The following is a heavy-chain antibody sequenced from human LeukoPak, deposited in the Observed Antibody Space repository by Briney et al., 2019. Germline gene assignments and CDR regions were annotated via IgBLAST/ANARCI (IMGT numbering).Heavy chain of an antibody. CDR2: INPNSGGS. CDR1: GYTFTGYY. D-gene: IGHD1-14*01. V-gene: IGHV1-2*02. CDR3: ARGVAGVYFYYYMDV. Sequence: ASVTVSCKASGYTFTGYYMHWVRQAPGQGLEWMGWINPNSGGSYYAQKFQGRVTMTSDTSISAAYMQLSRLRSDDTAVYYCARGVAGVYFYYYMDVWGKGTTVTVSS. J-gene: IGHJ6*03.